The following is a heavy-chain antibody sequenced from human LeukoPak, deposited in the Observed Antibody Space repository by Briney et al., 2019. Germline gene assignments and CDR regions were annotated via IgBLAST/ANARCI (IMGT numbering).Heavy chain of an antibody. CDR2: ISYDGSNK. D-gene: IGHD4-17*01. CDR1: GFTFSSYA. CDR3: ARDRDYYRDFDY. V-gene: IGHV3-30-3*01. J-gene: IGHJ4*02. Sequence: GGSLRLSCAASGFTFSSYAMHWVRQAPGKGLEWVAVISYDGSNKYYADSVKGRFTISSDNSKNTLYLQMNSLRAEDTAVYYCARDRDYYRDFDYWGQGTLVTVSS.